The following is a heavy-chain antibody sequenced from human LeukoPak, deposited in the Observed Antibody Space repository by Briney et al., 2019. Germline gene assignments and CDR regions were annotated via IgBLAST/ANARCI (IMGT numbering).Heavy chain of an antibody. CDR1: GFTFSDYN. CDR3: ARDSRIVVVPAAHYGMDV. D-gene: IGHD2-2*01. CDR2: ITGSGRTM. Sequence: GGSLRLSCAASGFTFSDYNMYWIRQAPGKGPEWVSYITGSGRTMSYADSVEGRFSISRDNAKNSLFLQMNSLRAEDTAVYYCARDSRIVVVPAAHYGMDVWGQGTTVTVSS. J-gene: IGHJ6*02. V-gene: IGHV3-11*01.